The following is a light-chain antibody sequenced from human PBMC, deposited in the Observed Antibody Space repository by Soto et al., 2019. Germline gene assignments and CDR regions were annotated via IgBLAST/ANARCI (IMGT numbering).Light chain of an antibody. CDR3: QVWDTGSDHHYV. CDR2: YDS. CDR1: NIGSKS. Sequence: SYELTQPPSVSVAPGKTARITCGGNNIGSKSVHWYQQKPGQAPVLVIYYDSDRPSGIPERFSGSNSGNTATLTISRVEAGDEADYYCQVWDTGSDHHYVFGTGTKLTVL. J-gene: IGLJ1*01. V-gene: IGLV3-21*04.